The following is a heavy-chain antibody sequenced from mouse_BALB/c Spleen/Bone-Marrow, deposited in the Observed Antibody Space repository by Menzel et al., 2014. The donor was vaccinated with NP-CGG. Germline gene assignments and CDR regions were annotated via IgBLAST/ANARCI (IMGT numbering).Heavy chain of an antibody. CDR2: IRYSGST. CDR3: ARYYYGSSYWYFDV. D-gene: IGHD1-1*01. Sequence: ESGPGPVKPSQSLSLTCTVTGYSITSDYAWNWIRQFPGNKLEWMGYIRYSGSTSYNPSLKSRISITRDTSKNQFFLQLNSVTTEDTATYYCARYYYGSSYWYFDVWGAGTTVTVSS. CDR1: GYSITSDYA. V-gene: IGHV3-2*02. J-gene: IGHJ1*01.